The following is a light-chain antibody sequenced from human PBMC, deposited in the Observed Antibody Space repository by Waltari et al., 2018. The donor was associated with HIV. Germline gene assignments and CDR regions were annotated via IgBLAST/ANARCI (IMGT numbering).Light chain of an antibody. V-gene: IGLV2-14*03. CDR2: GVS. CDR1: SSDVGGYNC. Sequence: QSALTQPASVSGSPGQSIAISCTVTSSDVGGYNCVSWYQQHPGKVPKLMIFGVSNRPSGVSHRFSGSKSGNTASLTISGLQAEDEADYYCSSYTSSSTYVFGTGTKVTVL. CDR3: SSYTSSSTYV. J-gene: IGLJ1*01.